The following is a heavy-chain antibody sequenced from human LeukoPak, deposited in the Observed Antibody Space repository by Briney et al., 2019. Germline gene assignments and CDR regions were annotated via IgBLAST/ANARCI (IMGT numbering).Heavy chain of an antibody. J-gene: IGHJ4*02. CDR2: ISGSGGST. Sequence: GGSLRLSCAASGFTFGTYAMSWVRQAPGKGLEWVSAISGSGGSTYYADSVKGRFTISRDNSKNTLYLQMNSLRAEDTAVYYCAREGGYVFDYWGQGTLVTVSS. D-gene: IGHD5-12*01. CDR1: GFTFGTYA. V-gene: IGHV3-23*01. CDR3: AREGGYVFDY.